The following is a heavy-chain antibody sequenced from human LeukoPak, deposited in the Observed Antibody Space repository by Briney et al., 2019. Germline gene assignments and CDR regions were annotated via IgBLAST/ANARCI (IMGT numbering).Heavy chain of an antibody. J-gene: IGHJ4*02. CDR3: AKDLLTGYSSGLDIDY. V-gene: IGHV3-43*01. D-gene: IGHD6-19*01. Sequence: GGSLRLSCAASGCTFDDYTMHWVRQAPGKGLEWVSLISWDGGSTYYADSVKGRFTISRDNSKNSLYLQMNSLRTEDTALYYCAKDLLTGYSSGLDIDYWGQGTLVTVSS. CDR1: GCTFDDYT. CDR2: ISWDGGST.